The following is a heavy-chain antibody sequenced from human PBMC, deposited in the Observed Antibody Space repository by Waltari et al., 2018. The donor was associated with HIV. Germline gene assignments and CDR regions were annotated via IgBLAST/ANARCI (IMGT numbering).Heavy chain of an antibody. V-gene: IGHV3-7*01. CDR2: IKQEGSEK. J-gene: IGHJ4*02. D-gene: IGHD3-3*01. CDR3: ARDGGRRGPFGY. Sequence: EVQLVESGGGLVQPGGSLRLYCAASGFTFSNYWMSWVRQAPGKGLEWVANIKQEGSEKDYVDSVKGRFTISRDNDKNSVDLQMNSLRAEDTAVYYCARDGGRRGPFGYWGQGTLVTVSS. CDR1: GFTFSNYW.